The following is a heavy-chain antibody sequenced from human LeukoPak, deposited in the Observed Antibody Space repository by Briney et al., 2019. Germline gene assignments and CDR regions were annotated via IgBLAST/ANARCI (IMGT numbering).Heavy chain of an antibody. V-gene: IGHV3-30*02. CDR3: ARGGAARPDF. J-gene: IGHJ4*02. CDR1: GFTFSSYG. Sequence: GGSLRLSCAASGFTFSSYGMHWVRQAPGKGLEWVAFIRYDGSNKYYADSVKGRFTISRDNSKNTLYLQMNSLRVEDTAVYYCARGGAARPDFWGQGTLVTVSS. D-gene: IGHD6-6*01. CDR2: IRYDGSNK.